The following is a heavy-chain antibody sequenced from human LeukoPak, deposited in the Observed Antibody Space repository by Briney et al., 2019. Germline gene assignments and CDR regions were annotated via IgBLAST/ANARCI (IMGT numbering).Heavy chain of an antibody. D-gene: IGHD6-19*01. Sequence: SETLSLTCTVSGGSISSSSYYWGWIRQPPGKGLEWIGSIYYSGSTYYNPSLKSRVIISVDTSKNQFSLKLSSVTAADTAVYYCARFSAVAGVYWGQGTLITVSS. CDR1: GGSISSSSYY. CDR2: IYYSGST. J-gene: IGHJ4*02. CDR3: ARFSAVAGVY. V-gene: IGHV4-39*01.